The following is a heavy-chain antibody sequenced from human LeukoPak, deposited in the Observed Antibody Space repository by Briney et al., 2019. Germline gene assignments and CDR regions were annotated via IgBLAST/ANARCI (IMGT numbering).Heavy chain of an antibody. Sequence: SETLSLTCTVSGGSMSSYYWRWIRQPPGKGLEWIGYIYYSGSTNYNPSLKSRVTISVDTSKNQFSLKLSSVTAADTAVYYCARTYSSGWYAGAFDIWGQGTMVTVSS. CDR3: ARTYSSGWYAGAFDI. V-gene: IGHV4-59*08. D-gene: IGHD6-19*01. CDR1: GGSMSSYY. J-gene: IGHJ3*02. CDR2: IYYSGST.